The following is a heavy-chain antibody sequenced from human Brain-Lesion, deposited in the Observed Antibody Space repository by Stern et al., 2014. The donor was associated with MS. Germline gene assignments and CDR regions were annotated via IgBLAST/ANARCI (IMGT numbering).Heavy chain of an antibody. J-gene: IGHJ4*02. D-gene: IGHD1-26*01. CDR2: IYYSGFT. V-gene: IGHV4-39*01. CDR1: GGSLSSSTYY. Sequence: VQLVQSGPGLVKPSETLSITCTVSGGSLSSSTYYWAWIRPPPGKGLEWIGNIYYSGFTYYNPSLKSRVTISVDMSKNQFSLKLSSVTAADTAIYYCARHDSVPRPSQLYSARDRGPGYFDYWGQGTLVTVSS. CDR3: ARHDSVPRPSQLYSARDRGPGYFDY.